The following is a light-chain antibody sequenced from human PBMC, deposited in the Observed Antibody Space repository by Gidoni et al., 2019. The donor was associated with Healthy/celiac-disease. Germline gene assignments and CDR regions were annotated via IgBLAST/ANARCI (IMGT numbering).Light chain of an antibody. Sequence: QSVLTQPPSLSGAPGQRVTTSCTGSSSNIGAGYDVHWYQQLPGTAPKLLIYGNSNRPSGVPDRFSGSKSGTSASLAITGLQAEGEADYYCQSYDSSLSGWVFGGGTKLTVL. CDR1: SSNIGAGYD. CDR2: GNS. CDR3: QSYDSSLSGWV. V-gene: IGLV1-40*01. J-gene: IGLJ3*02.